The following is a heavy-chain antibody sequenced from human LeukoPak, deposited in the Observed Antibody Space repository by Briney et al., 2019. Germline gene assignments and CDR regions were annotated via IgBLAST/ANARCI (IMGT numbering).Heavy chain of an antibody. J-gene: IGHJ4*02. V-gene: IGHV3-74*01. CDR2: INSDGSST. CDR1: GFTFSSYW. Sequence: GGSLRLSCAASGFTFSSYWMHWVRQAPGKGLVWVSRINSDGSSTSYADSVEGRFTISRDNAKNTLYLQMNSLRAEDTAVYYCARAPYYYDSSGYLDYWGQGTLVTVSS. D-gene: IGHD3-22*01. CDR3: ARAPYYYDSSGYLDY.